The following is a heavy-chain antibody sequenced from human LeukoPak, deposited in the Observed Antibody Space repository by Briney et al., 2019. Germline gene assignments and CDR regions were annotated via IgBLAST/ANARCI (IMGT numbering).Heavy chain of an antibody. Sequence: GGSLRLSCAASGFTFSSYAMSWVRQAPGKGLEWVSAISGSGGSTYYADSVKGRFTISRDNSKNTLYLQMNSLRAEDTAVYYRAKKRSTSYYYYYYGMDVWGQGTTVTVSS. CDR2: ISGSGGST. CDR3: AKKRSTSYYYYYYGMDV. CDR1: GFTFSSYA. V-gene: IGHV3-23*01. D-gene: IGHD2-2*01. J-gene: IGHJ6*02.